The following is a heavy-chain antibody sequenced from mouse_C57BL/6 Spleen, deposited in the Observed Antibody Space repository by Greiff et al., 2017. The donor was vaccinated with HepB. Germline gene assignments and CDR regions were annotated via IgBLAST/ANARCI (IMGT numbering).Heavy chain of an antibody. Sequence: QVQLQQSGPELVKPGASVKLSCKASGYTFTSYDINWVKQRPGQGLEWIGWIYPRDGSTKYNEKFKGKAKLTVDTSSSTAYMELHSLTSEDSAVYFCARSVYYDYSWFAYWGQGTLVTVSA. J-gene: IGHJ3*01. CDR3: ARSVYYDYSWFAY. V-gene: IGHV1-85*01. D-gene: IGHD2-4*01. CDR2: IYPRDGST. CDR1: GYTFTSYD.